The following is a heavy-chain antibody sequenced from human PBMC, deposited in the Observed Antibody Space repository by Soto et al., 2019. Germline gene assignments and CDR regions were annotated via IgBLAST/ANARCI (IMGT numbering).Heavy chain of an antibody. D-gene: IGHD3-16*01. V-gene: IGHV1-69*01. Sequence: QVQLLQPGAEVKKPGSPVKVSCKASGGPFRSFAFCGLRQAPGHGLEGMGGIILLFGPTNYPSRFQGRVTVNADETTSSAYVELSSRNSEETAVYYSAKDTDHAYDFWGQGPRVTVSS. CDR1: GGPFRSFA. CDR3: AKDTDHAYDF. CDR2: IILLFGPT. J-gene: IGHJ4*02.